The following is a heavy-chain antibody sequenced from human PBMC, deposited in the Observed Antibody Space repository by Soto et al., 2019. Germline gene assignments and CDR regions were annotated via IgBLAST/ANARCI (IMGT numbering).Heavy chain of an antibody. V-gene: IGHV1-2*02. D-gene: IGHD3-9*01. J-gene: IGHJ5*02. CDR2: INPNSGGT. Sequence: ASVKVSCKASGYTFTGYYMHWVRQAPGQGLEWMGWINPNSGGTNYAQKFQGRVTMTRDTSISTAYMELSRLRSDDTAVYYCAGYGYSNDILTGYFSWGQGTLVTVSS. CDR1: GYTFTGYY. CDR3: AGYGYSNDILTGYFS.